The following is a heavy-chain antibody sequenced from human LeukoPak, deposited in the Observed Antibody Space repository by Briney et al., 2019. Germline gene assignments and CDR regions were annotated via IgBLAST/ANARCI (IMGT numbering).Heavy chain of an antibody. Sequence: KPSETLSLTCSVSGRSLSPYYWNWIRQPPGKGLEWIGYIYSSGSINYNPPLKSRVTISIDTSKNQFSLKLSSVTAADTAVYYCARDWGRRDGNIYINYYMDVWGKGTTVTVSS. D-gene: IGHD5-24*01. V-gene: IGHV4-59*01. CDR3: ARDWGRRDGNIYINYYMDV. J-gene: IGHJ6*03. CDR2: IYSSGSI. CDR1: GRSLSPYY.